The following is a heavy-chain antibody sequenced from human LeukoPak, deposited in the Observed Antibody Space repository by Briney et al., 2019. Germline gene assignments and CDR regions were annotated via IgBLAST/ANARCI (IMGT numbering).Heavy chain of an antibody. CDR3: ARSWGSGYYFDY. D-gene: IGHD7-27*01. CDR2: MSYDSTSE. CDR1: GFGFSSFA. J-gene: IGHJ4*02. Sequence: PGGSLRLSCDGSVFTASGFGFSSFAMYWIRQAPGKGLEWVAVMSYDSTSEYYADSVKGRFTISRDNSKNTLYLQMNSLRAEDTAVYYCARSWGSGYYFDYWGQGTLVTVSS. V-gene: IGHV3-30*03.